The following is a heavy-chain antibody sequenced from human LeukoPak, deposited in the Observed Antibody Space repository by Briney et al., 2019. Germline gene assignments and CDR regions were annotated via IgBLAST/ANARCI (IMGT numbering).Heavy chain of an antibody. D-gene: IGHD4-17*01. CDR1: GFTFDDYG. CDR2: INWNGGST. J-gene: IGHJ5*02. CDR3: ARSPTAYNWFDP. Sequence: PGGSLRLSCAVSGFTFDDYGMSWVRQAPGKGLEWVSGINWNGGSTGYADSVKGRLTISRDNAKNSLYLQMNSLRAEDTALYYCARSPTAYNWFDPWGQGTLVTVSS. V-gene: IGHV3-20*04.